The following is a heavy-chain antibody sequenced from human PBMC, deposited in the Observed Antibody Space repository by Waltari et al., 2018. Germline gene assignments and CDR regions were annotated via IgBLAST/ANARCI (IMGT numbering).Heavy chain of an antibody. CDR2: IYHSGST. CDR1: GYSISSGYY. J-gene: IGHJ4*03. CDR3: ARHLAIAAAGDY. D-gene: IGHD6-13*01. V-gene: IGHV4-38-2*01. Sequence: QVQLQESGPGLVKPSETLSLTCAVSGYSISSGYYWGWIRQPPGKGLEWIGSIYHSGSTYYNPSLKSRVTISVDTSKNQFSLKLSSVTAADTAVYYCARHLAIAAAGDYWGQGTAVTVSS.